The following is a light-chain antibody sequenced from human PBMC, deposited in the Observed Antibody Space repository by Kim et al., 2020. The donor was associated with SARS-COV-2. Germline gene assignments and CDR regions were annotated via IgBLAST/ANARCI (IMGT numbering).Light chain of an antibody. V-gene: IGKV3-15*01. CDR1: QSIESN. CDR2: AVS. J-gene: IGKJ1*01. CDR3: QQYYNWQWT. Sequence: EIVMTQSPATLSVSPGEGATISSGASQSIESNLAWYQQRPGQAPRLLIYAVSTRASGVPPRFRGSMSGAEFTLTISSLQSEDFAVYYCQQYYNWQWTFGQGTKVDIK.